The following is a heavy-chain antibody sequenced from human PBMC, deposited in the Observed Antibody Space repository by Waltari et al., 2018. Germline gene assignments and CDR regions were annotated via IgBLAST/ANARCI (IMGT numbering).Heavy chain of an antibody. D-gene: IGHD3-10*01. CDR2: INAGNGNT. J-gene: IGHJ4*02. CDR1: GYTFTSYA. CDR3: ARVSRGYYGSGSYYPNGRDY. Sequence: QVQLVQSGAEVKKPGASVKVSCKASGYTFTSYAMHWVRQAPGQRLAWMGWINAGNGNTKYSQKFQGRVTITRDTSASTAYMELSSLRSEDTAVYYCARVSRGYYGSGSYYPNGRDYWGQGTLVTVSS. V-gene: IGHV1-3*01.